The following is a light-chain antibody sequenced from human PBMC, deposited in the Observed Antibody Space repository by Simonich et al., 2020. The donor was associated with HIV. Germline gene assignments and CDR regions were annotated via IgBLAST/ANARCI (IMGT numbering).Light chain of an antibody. Sequence: EIVLTQSPGTLSLSPGERATLSCRASQSVSSYLAWYQQKPGQAPRLLIYGASTRATGIPARFSGSGSGTEFTLTISSMQSEDFAVYYCQQYNKWPLLFGQGTKLEIK. V-gene: IGKV3-15*01. CDR1: QSVSSY. J-gene: IGKJ2*01. CDR2: GAS. CDR3: QQYNKWPLL.